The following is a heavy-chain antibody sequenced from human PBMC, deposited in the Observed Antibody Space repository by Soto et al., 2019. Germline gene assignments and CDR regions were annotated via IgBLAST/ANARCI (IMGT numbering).Heavy chain of an antibody. D-gene: IGHD3-10*01. V-gene: IGHV3-23*01. CDR2: IDGSGGIT. Sequence: QFLQSGGGLVQPGGSLTLSFAASGFTFGTTDMSWVRQAPGEGLEWVSTIDGSGGITYYADSVKGRFTISRDNSRNTVYLQMNSLRGDDTALYYCVKNSGWFNTWGQGALVTVSS. CDR1: GFTFGTTD. J-gene: IGHJ5*02. CDR3: VKNSGWFNT.